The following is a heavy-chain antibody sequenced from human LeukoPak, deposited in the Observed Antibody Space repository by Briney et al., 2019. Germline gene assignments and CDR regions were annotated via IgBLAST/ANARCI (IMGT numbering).Heavy chain of an antibody. CDR3: ARDRDYYDSSGYYYGGAFDI. Sequence: GGSLRLSCAASGFAFSDYYMSWIRQAPGKGLEWVSYISSSGSTIYYADSVKGRFTISRDNAKNSLYLQMNSLRAEDTAVYYCARDRDYYDSSGYYYGGAFDIWGQGTMVTVSS. J-gene: IGHJ3*02. CDR1: GFAFSDYY. CDR2: ISSSGSTI. D-gene: IGHD3-22*01. V-gene: IGHV3-11*01.